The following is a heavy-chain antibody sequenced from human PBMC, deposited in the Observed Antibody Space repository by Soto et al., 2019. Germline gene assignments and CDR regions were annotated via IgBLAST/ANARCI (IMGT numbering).Heavy chain of an antibody. CDR1: GYSLTSYW. J-gene: IGHJ4*02. Sequence: EVQLVQSGAEVKKPGESLRISCKGSGYSLTSYWISSVRHMPGKGLEWMGRIDPSDSYTNYSPSFQGHVTISADKSISTAYLQWSSLKASDTAMYYCARLQAAAGDNDLTFDNWGQGTLVTVSS. CDR2: IDPSDSYT. V-gene: IGHV5-10-1*01. CDR3: ARLQAAAGDNDLTFDN. D-gene: IGHD6-13*01.